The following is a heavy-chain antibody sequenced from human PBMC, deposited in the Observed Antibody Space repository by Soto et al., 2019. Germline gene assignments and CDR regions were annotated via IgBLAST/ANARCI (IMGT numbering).Heavy chain of an antibody. CDR1: GFTFSSYE. CDR3: ARAFVYSSSYVYGMDV. Sequence: EVQLVESGGGLVQPGGSLRLSCAASGFTFSSYEMNWVRQAPGKGLEWVSYISSSGSTIYYADSVKGRFTISRDNAKNSLYPQMNSLRAEDTAVYYCARAFVYSSSYVYGMDVWGQGTTVTVSS. J-gene: IGHJ6*02. CDR2: ISSSGSTI. V-gene: IGHV3-48*03. D-gene: IGHD6-6*01.